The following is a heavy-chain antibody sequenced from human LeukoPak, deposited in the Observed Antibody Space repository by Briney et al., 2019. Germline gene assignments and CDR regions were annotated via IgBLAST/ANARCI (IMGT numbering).Heavy chain of an antibody. CDR1: GYSISSDY. Sequence: SETLSLTCAVSGYSISSDYWGWIRQPPGKGLEWIGNVYHSGSTYKNPSLKSRVSISLDTSNNQFSLKLTSVTAADTAIYYCARLSGAPVRHPIYHFDCWGQGTLVTVSS. J-gene: IGHJ4*02. D-gene: IGHD1-26*01. V-gene: IGHV4-38-2*01. CDR3: ARLSGAPVRHPIYHFDC. CDR2: VYHSGST.